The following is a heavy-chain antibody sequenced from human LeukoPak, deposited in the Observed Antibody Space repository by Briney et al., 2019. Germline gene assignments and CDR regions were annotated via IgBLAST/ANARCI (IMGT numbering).Heavy chain of an antibody. CDR3: ARGPPVYYYGSGSPRYFDL. V-gene: IGHV4-34*01. CDR2: INHSGST. Sequence: GSLRLSCAASGFTFNYYWLTWVRQPPGKGLEWIGEINHSGSTNYNPSLKSRVTISVDTSKNQFSLKLSSVTAADTAVYYCARGPPVYYYGSGSPRYFDLWGRGTLVTVSS. CDR1: GFTFNYYW. J-gene: IGHJ2*01. D-gene: IGHD3-10*01.